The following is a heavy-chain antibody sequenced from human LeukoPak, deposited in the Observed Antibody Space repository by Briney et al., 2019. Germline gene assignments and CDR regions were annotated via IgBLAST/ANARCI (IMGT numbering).Heavy chain of an antibody. CDR1: GFTFSSYW. D-gene: IGHD3-22*01. V-gene: IGHV3-7*01. CDR3: ARSLYYYDSGGYHDAFDI. CDR2: MNQDGSEK. Sequence: GGSLRLFCGASGFTFSSYWMSWVRQDPGKGLEWVANMNQDGSEKYYVDSVKGRFTISRDNAKNSLYLQMNSMRAEDRAVYYCARSLYYYDSGGYHDAFDIWGQGTMVTVSS. J-gene: IGHJ3*02.